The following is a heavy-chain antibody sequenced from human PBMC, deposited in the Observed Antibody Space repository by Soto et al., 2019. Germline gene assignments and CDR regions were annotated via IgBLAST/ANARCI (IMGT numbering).Heavy chain of an antibody. CDR3: ARGGGPYVWFNEF. CDR1: GGLFSSFA. CDR2: IIPVFGTT. J-gene: IGHJ4*02. V-gene: IGHV1-69*01. D-gene: IGHD3-16*01. Sequence: QEHLVQSGPEVKRPGSSVKVSCKDSGGLFSSFAISWVRQAPGQVLEWLGGIIPVFGTTNYAEKFQGRVTITADESTNTGYIELSSLGSGDPAMYYCARGGGPYVWFNEFWGQGTLVTFSS.